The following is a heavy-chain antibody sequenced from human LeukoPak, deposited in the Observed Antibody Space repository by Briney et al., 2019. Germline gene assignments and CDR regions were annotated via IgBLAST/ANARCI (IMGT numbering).Heavy chain of an antibody. J-gene: IGHJ4*02. CDR3: AKDSSWDTAIIFDY. D-gene: IGHD5-18*01. Sequence: GGSLRLSCAASGFTFSSYGMHWVRQAPGKGLEWVSAISGSGGSTYYADSVKGRFTISRDNSKNTLYLQMNSLRAEDTAVYYCAKDSSWDTAIIFDYWGQGTLVTVSS. V-gene: IGHV3-23*01. CDR2: ISGSGGST. CDR1: GFTFSSYG.